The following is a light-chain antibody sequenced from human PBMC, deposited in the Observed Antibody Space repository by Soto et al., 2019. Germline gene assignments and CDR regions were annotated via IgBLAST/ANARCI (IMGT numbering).Light chain of an antibody. CDR1: QSISTY. V-gene: IGKV1-39*01. CDR2: AAS. CDR3: QQSHSTPYT. J-gene: IGKJ2*01. Sequence: DIQMTQSPSSLSASVGDRVTITCRASQSISTYLNWYQQKPGNAPKVLIFAASSLLSGVPSRFSGSGSGTDFTLTITSLQPEDFATYYCQQSHSTPYTFGQGTKLEI.